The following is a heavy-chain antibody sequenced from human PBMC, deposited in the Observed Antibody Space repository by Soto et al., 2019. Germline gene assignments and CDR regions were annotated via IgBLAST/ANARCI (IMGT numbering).Heavy chain of an antibody. CDR2: IYYSGST. V-gene: IGHV4-59*08. CDR1: GGSISSYY. CDR3: ARHCRNTVPDYYGSGVGFDY. Sequence: SETLSLTCTVSGGSISSYYWSWIRQPPGKGLEWIGYIYYSGSTNYNPSHKSRVPMSVDTSKNQFSLKLTSVTAADTAENYCARHCRNTVPDYYGSGVGFDYWGQGTLVTVSS. D-gene: IGHD3-10*01. J-gene: IGHJ4*02.